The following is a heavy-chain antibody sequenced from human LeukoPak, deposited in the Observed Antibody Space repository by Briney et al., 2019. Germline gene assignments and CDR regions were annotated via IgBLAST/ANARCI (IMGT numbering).Heavy chain of an antibody. J-gene: IGHJ4*02. CDR3: TTGPGGYYYVLAY. CDR2: IKSKTDGGTT. D-gene: IGHD3-22*01. CDR1: GFTFGNAW. Sequence: GGSLRLSCAASGFTFGNAWMSWVRQAPGKGLEWVGRIKSKTDGGTTDYAAPVKGRFTISRDDSKNTLYLQMNSLKTEDTAVYYCTTGPGGYYYVLAYWGQGTLVTVSS. V-gene: IGHV3-15*01.